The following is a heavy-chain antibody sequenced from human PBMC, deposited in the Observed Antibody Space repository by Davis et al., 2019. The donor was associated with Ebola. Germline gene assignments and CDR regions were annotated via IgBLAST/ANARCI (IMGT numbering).Heavy chain of an antibody. J-gene: IGHJ6*02. CDR1: GFTFSSYW. V-gene: IGHV3-7*01. Sequence: PGGSLRLSCAASGFTFSSYWMSWVRQAPGKGLEWVANIKQDGSEKYYVDSVKGRFTISRDNVKNSLYLQMNSLRAEDTAVYYCARALTTPHRYYYYGMDVWGQGTTVTVSS. CDR2: IKQDGSEK. D-gene: IGHD4-11*01. CDR3: ARALTTPHRYYYYGMDV.